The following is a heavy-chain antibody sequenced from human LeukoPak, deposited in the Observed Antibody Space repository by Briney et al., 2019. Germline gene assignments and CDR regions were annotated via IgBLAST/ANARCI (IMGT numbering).Heavy chain of an antibody. CDR1: GFSFGNYA. V-gene: IGHV3-23*01. D-gene: IGHD2-21*01. Sequence: GGSLRLSCVASGFSFGNYAMSWVRQAPGKGLQWVSQISGTGGATWYAGFARDRFTISRDNPKNTLYLQMSGLRVEDTAMYYCVKDPRDTYGTNWFVSWGQGTLLIVSS. CDR2: ISGTGGAT. J-gene: IGHJ5*01. CDR3: VKDPRDTYGTNWFVS.